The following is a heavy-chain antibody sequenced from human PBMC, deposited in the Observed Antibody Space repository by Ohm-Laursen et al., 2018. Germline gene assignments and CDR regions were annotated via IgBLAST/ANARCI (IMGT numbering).Heavy chain of an antibody. V-gene: IGHV4-59*01. Sequence: GTLSLTCTVSGGSISIYYWSWIRQPPGKGLEWIGYIYYSGSTNYNPSLVSRVTISVDTSKNQFSLKLTSVTAADTAVYYCANYPTPDAFDIWGQGTMVTVSS. D-gene: IGHD1-26*01. CDR3: ANYPTPDAFDI. CDR2: IYYSGST. J-gene: IGHJ3*02. CDR1: GGSISIYY.